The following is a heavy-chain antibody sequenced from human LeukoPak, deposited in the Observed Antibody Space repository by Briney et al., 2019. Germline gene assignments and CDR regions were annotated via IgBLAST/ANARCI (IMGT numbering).Heavy chain of an antibody. CDR1: GYTFTGYY. Sequence: ASVKVSCKASGYTFTGYYMHWVRQGPGQGLEWMGWINPNSGGTNYAQKFQGRVTMTRDTSISTAYMELSRLRSDDTAVYYCAREGGYYDFWSGYYTGRGYNWFDPWGQGTLVTVSS. V-gene: IGHV1-2*02. J-gene: IGHJ5*02. CDR2: INPNSGGT. D-gene: IGHD3-3*01. CDR3: AREGGYYDFWSGYYTGRGYNWFDP.